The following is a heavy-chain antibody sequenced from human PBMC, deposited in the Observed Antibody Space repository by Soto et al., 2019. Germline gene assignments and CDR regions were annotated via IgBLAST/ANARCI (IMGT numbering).Heavy chain of an antibody. V-gene: IGHV4-59*01. D-gene: IGHD3-3*01. Sequence: SETLSLTCTVSGGSISSYYWSWIRQPPGKGLEWIGYIYYSGSTNYNPSLKSRVTISVDTSKNQFSLKLSSVTAADTAVYYCARDTIFGVVKEGDYYYYGMDVWGQGTTVTVSS. CDR1: GGSISSYY. CDR2: IYYSGST. J-gene: IGHJ6*02. CDR3: ARDTIFGVVKEGDYYYYGMDV.